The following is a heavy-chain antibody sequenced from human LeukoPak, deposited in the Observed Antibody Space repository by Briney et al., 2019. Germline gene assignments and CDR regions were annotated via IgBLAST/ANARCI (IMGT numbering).Heavy chain of an antibody. Sequence: GGSLRLSCAASGFTFRSSWMSWVRQAPGKGLEWVANIKQNGSTKYYVDSVKGRFSISRDNARNSLYLQMNSLGAEDTAVYYCLRDGSGSYGYYYYYGMDVWGQGTTVTVSS. D-gene: IGHD3-10*01. CDR3: LRDGSGSYGYYYYYGMDV. J-gene: IGHJ6*02. CDR2: IKQNGSTK. V-gene: IGHV3-7*01. CDR1: GFTFRSSW.